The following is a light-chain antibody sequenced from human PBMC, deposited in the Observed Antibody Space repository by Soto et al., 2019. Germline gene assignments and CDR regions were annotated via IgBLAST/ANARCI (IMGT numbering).Light chain of an antibody. J-gene: IGLJ1*01. CDR2: EVT. V-gene: IGLV2-8*01. CDR3: SSYAGSDIYV. Sequence: QSALTQPPSASGSPGQSVSISCTGTSSDVGGYDFVSWYQQHPGKAPKLMIYEVTKRPSGVPDRFSGSKSGNTASLTVSGLQAEDEADYYCSSYAGSDIYVFGRGTKVTVL. CDR1: SSDVGGYDF.